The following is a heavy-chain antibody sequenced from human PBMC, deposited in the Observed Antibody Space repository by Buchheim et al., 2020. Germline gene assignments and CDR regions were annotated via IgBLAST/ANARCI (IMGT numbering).Heavy chain of an antibody. CDR1: GFIFSNSV. V-gene: IGHV3-21*01. CDR3: ARAPVHYYDNSPLDY. J-gene: IGHJ4*02. D-gene: IGHD3-22*01. CDR2: ITSSSNYI. Sequence: EVQLVESGGGLVKPGGSLRLSCAASGFIFSNSVMNWVRQAPGKGLEWVSSITSSSNYIYYADSVRGRFTISRDNAKNSLYLQMNSLGAEDTAVYYCARAPVHYYDNSPLDYWGQGTL.